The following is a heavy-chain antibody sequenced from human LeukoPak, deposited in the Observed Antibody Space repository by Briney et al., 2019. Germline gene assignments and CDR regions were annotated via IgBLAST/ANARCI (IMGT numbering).Heavy chain of an antibody. Sequence: SETLSLTCTVSGGSISSSSYYWGWIRQPPGKGLEWIGSIYYSGSTYYNPSLKSRVTISVDTSKDQFSLKLSSVTAADTAVYYCASVGYSSGWYMQGVFDYWGQGTLVTVSS. CDR1: GGSISSSSYY. D-gene: IGHD6-19*01. V-gene: IGHV4-39*01. CDR2: IYYSGST. CDR3: ASVGYSSGWYMQGVFDY. J-gene: IGHJ4*02.